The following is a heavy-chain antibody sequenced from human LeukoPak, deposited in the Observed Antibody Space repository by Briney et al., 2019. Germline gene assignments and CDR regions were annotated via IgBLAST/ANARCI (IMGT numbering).Heavy chain of an antibody. CDR3: ATYGDASAHFDN. J-gene: IGHJ4*02. CDR2: FIPLLNLA. V-gene: IGHV1-69*04. Sequence: SVKVSCKASGGTFSSYAMNWVRQAPGQGLEWMGRFIPLLNLANYAQKLQGRVTISADRSTGTAYMELTSLRSDDTAVYYCATYGDASAHFDNWGQGTLVTVSS. CDR1: GGTFSSYA. D-gene: IGHD4-17*01.